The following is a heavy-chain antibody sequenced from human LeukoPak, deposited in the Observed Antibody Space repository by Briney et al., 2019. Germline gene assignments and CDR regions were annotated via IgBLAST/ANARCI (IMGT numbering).Heavy chain of an antibody. CDR2: ISYDGSNK. CDR1: GFTFSSYA. D-gene: IGHD2-2*01. J-gene: IGHJ6*03. Sequence: GGSLRLSCAASGFTFSSYAMHWVRQAPGKGLEWVAVISYDGSNKYSADSVKGRFTISRDNSKNTLYLQMNSLRAEDTAVYYCARPPGDIVVVPAAPPYYYYMDVWGKGTTVTVSS. V-gene: IGHV3-30*04. CDR3: ARPPGDIVVVPAAPPYYYYMDV.